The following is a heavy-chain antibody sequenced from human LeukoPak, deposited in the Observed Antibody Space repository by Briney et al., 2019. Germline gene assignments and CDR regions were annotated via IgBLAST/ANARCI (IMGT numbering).Heavy chain of an antibody. Sequence: PSETLSLTSAAYGGSFSGYYWSWIRQPPGKGLEWIGEINHSGSTNYNPSLKSRVTISVDTSKNQFSLKLSSVTAADTAVYYCANIWFGDGYYGMDVWGQGTTVTVSS. D-gene: IGHD3-10*01. CDR2: INHSGST. CDR1: GGSFSGYY. V-gene: IGHV4-34*01. CDR3: ANIWFGDGYYGMDV. J-gene: IGHJ6*02.